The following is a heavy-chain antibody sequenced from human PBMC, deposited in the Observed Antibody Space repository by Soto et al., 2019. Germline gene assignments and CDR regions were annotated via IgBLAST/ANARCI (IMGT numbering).Heavy chain of an antibody. Sequence: SETLSLTCAVYGGSFSGYYWSWIRQPPGKGLEWIGEINHSGSTNYNPSLKSRVTISVDTSKNQFSLKLSSVTAADTAVYYCAGGRPIRFLEWSQLYYYYYMDVWGKGTTVTVSS. V-gene: IGHV4-34*01. J-gene: IGHJ6*03. CDR1: GGSFSGYY. D-gene: IGHD3-3*01. CDR2: INHSGST. CDR3: AGGRPIRFLEWSQLYYYYYMDV.